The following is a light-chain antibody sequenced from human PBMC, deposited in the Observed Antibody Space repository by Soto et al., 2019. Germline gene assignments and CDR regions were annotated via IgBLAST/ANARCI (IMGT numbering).Light chain of an antibody. J-gene: IGKJ4*01. Sequence: DIQMTQSPSSLSLSVGDRVTITCRASQGISNYLAWYQQKPGKVPKLLIYAASTLQSGVPSRFSGSGSGTDFNLTISSLQPEDVATYYCQKYNSAPPLSFGGGTKVEIK. V-gene: IGKV1-27*01. CDR1: QGISNY. CDR3: QKYNSAPPLS. CDR2: AAS.